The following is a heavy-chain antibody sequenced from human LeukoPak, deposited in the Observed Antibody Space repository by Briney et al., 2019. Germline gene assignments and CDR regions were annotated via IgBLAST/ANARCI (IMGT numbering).Heavy chain of an antibody. V-gene: IGHV4-4*07. D-gene: IGHD4-11*01. J-gene: IGHJ5*02. CDR1: GGSISSYY. CDR2: IYTSGST. CDR3: ARDLANRQYLRLDP. Sequence: SETLSLTCTVSGGSISSYYWSWIRQPAGKGLEWIGRIYTSGSTNYNPSLKSRVTMSVDTSKNQFSLKLSSVTAADTAVYYCARDLANRQYLRLDPWGQGTLVTVSS.